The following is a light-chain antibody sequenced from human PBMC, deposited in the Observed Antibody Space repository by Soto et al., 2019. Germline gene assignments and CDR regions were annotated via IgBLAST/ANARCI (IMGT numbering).Light chain of an antibody. CDR1: QSVSSSY. CDR3: QQYVASPYT. CDR2: GAS. Sequence: EIVLTQSPGTLSLSPGERATLSCRASQSVSSSYLAWYQQKPGQAPRLLIYGASSRATGIPDRFSASGSGPDFTLTIPSLEPEEFAVYYCQQYVASPYTSGQGTKVEIK. J-gene: IGKJ2*01. V-gene: IGKV3-20*01.